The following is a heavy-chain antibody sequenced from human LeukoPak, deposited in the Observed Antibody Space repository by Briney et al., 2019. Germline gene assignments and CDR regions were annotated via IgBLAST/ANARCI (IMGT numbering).Heavy chain of an antibody. D-gene: IGHD2-15*01. Sequence: PSETLSLTCTVSGGSITSYYWSWIRQPAGKGLEWIGRIYSNENTNYNPSLKSRVTMSVDTSKNQFSLKLSSVTAADTAVYYCARGGTTPYYFDDWGQGTPVTVSS. CDR2: IYSNENT. CDR1: GGSITSYY. CDR3: ARGGTTPYYFDD. J-gene: IGHJ4*02. V-gene: IGHV4-4*07.